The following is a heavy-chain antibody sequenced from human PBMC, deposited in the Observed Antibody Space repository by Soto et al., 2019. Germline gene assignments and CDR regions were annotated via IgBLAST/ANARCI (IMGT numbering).Heavy chain of an antibody. CDR3: AGIVATNFDY. D-gene: IGHD5-12*01. CDR2: IYFSGST. J-gene: IGHJ4*02. Sequence: SETLSLTCAVSGGSISSGGYSWSWIRQHPGKGLEWIGYIYFSGSTYYNPSLKSRVTISLDTSKNQFSLNLNSVTAADTAVYYCAGIVATNFDYWGQGTLVTVSS. V-gene: IGHV4-31*11. CDR1: GGSISSGGYS.